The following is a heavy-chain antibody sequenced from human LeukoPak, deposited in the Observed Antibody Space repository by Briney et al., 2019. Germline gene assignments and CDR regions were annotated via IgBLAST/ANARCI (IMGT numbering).Heavy chain of an antibody. V-gene: IGHV1-18*04. Sequence: ASVKVSCKASGFRFTSFGVSWVRQAPGQGLEWMGWISNYFGVTHYAEKFEDRVTMTIDTSTATAYMVLRSLRYDDTAIYYRARDSDYSGNGNGDWFDPWGQGTVVTVSS. D-gene: IGHD4-11*01. CDR2: ISNYFGVT. CDR1: GFRFTSFG. CDR3: ARDSDYSGNGNGDWFDP. J-gene: IGHJ5*02.